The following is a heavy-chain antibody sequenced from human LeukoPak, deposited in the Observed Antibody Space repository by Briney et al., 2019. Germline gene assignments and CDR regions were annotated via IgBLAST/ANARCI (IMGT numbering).Heavy chain of an antibody. J-gene: IGHJ5*02. CDR3: ARGGSYGGNSGRYNP. Sequence: SETRSLTCTVSGGSISSYYWSWIRQPPGKGLEWIGYIYYSGSTNYNPSLKSRVTISVDTSKNQFSLKLSSVTAADTAVYYCARGGSYGGNSGRYNPWGQGTLVTVSS. V-gene: IGHV4-59*01. CDR1: GGSISSYY. D-gene: IGHD4-23*01. CDR2: IYYSGST.